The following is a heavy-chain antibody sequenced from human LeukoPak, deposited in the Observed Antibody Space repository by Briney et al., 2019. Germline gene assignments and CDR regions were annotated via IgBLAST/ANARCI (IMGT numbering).Heavy chain of an antibody. CDR1: GGSISSYY. D-gene: IGHD3-22*01. CDR2: IYYSGST. Sequence: SETLSLTCTVSGGSISSYYWSWIRQPPGKGLEGIGYIYYSGSTNYNPSLKSRVTISVDTSKNQFSLKLSSVTAADTAVYYCARDDDSSGYYPLWGQGTLVTVSS. V-gene: IGHV4-59*01. CDR3: ARDDDSSGYYPL. J-gene: IGHJ4*02.